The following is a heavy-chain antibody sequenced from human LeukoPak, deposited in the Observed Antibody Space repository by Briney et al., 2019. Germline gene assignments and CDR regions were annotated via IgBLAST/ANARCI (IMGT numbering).Heavy chain of an antibody. CDR1: GFSLSSYA. CDR2: ISYDGSKK. J-gene: IGHJ5*02. Sequence: GGSLRLSCAASGFSLSSYAIHWVRQAPGKGLEWVAIISYDGSKKYYADSVKGRFTISRDNAKNTLNLQMNSLRAEDTAVYYCARDLGQYYDTSDNWFDPWGQGTLVTVSS. D-gene: IGHD3-22*01. V-gene: IGHV3-30*04. CDR3: ARDLGQYYDTSDNWFDP.